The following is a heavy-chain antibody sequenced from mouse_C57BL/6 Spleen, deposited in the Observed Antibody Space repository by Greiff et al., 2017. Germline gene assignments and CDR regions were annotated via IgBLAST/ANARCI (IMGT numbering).Heavy chain of an antibody. V-gene: IGHV1-75*01. CDR3: ARLDPYYYAMDY. CDR1: GYTFTDYY. J-gene: IGHJ4*01. Sequence: VQLQQSGPELVKPGASVKISCKASGYTFTDYYITWVKQRPGQGLEWIGWIFPGSGSTYYNEKFKGKGTLTVDKSSSTAYMLLSSLTSEDSAVXFCARLDPYYYAMDYWGQGTSVTVSS. CDR2: IFPGSGST.